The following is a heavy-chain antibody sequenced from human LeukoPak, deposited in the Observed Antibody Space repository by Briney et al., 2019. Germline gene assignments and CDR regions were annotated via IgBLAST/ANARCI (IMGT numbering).Heavy chain of an antibody. V-gene: IGHV4-59*12. Sequence: SETLSLTCTVSGGSISSYYWSWIRQPPGKGLEWIGYIYYSGSTNYNPSLKSRVTISVDTSKNQFSLKLSSVTAADTAVYYCGRAPGFGSYHLDYGGQGPLVTVSS. J-gene: IGHJ4*02. CDR3: GRAPGFGSYHLDY. D-gene: IGHD1-26*01. CDR2: IYYSGST. CDR1: GGSISSYY.